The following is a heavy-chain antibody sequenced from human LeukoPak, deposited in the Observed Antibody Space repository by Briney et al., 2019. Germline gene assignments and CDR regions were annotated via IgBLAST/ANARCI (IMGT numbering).Heavy chain of an antibody. D-gene: IGHD4-11*01. J-gene: IGHJ4*02. Sequence: SVKVSCKASGGTFSSYAISWVRQAPGQGLEWMGGIIPIFGTANYAQKFQGRVTITADESTSTAYMELSSLRSEDTAVYYCARVHLVTYYFDYWGQGTLVTVSS. CDR1: GGTFSSYA. V-gene: IGHV1-69*13. CDR3: ARVHLVTYYFDY. CDR2: IIPIFGTA.